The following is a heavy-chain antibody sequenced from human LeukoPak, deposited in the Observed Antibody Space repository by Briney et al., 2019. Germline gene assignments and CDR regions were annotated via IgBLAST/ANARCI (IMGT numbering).Heavy chain of an antibody. V-gene: IGHV4-34*01. CDR2: INHSGST. J-gene: IGHJ6*02. D-gene: IGHD3-10*01. CDR3: ASLVRDYYYGMDV. CDR1: GGSFSGYY. Sequence: PSETLSLTCAVYGGSFSGYYWSWIRQPPGKGLEWIGEINHSGSTNYNPSLKSRVTISVDTSKNQFSLKLSSVTAADTAVYYCASLVRDYYYGMDVWGQGTTVTVSS.